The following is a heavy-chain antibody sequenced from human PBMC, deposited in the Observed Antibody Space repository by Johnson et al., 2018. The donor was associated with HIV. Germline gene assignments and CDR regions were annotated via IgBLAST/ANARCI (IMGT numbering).Heavy chain of an antibody. D-gene: IGHD3-22*01. CDR2: IGTAGDT. Sequence: VQLVESGGGLVQPGGSLRLSCAASGFTFSSYDMHWVRQATGKGLEWVSAIGTAGDTYYPGSVKGRFTISRDNAKNSLYLQMNSLRAEDTALYYCAGRFYYDSSGYYSAAFDIWGQGTMVTVSS. CDR3: AGRFYYDSSGYYSAAFDI. V-gene: IGHV3-13*01. CDR1: GFTFSSYD. J-gene: IGHJ3*02.